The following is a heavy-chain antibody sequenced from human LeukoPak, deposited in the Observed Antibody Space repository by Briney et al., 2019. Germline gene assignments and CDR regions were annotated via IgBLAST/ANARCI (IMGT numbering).Heavy chain of an antibody. CDR1: GFTFSSYA. CDR2: ISGSGGST. V-gene: IGHV3-23*01. D-gene: IGHD6-6*01. CDR3: AKLGSSSHYYYYYMDV. J-gene: IGHJ6*03. Sequence: PGGPLRLSCAASGFTFSSYAMSWVRQAPGKGLEWVSAISGSGGSTYYADSVKGRFTISRDNSKNTLYLQMNSLRAEDTAVYYCAKLGSSSHYYYYYMDVWGKGTTVTVSS.